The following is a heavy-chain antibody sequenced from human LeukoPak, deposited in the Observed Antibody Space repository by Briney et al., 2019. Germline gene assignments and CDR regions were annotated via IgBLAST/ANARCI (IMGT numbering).Heavy chain of an antibody. CDR1: GFTVGSNY. V-gene: IGHV3-66*04. Sequence: GGSLRLSCAASGFTVGSNYMGWVRQAPGKGLEWVSVIYPGGTIYYPDSVTGRFTISRDNSKPTLFLQMDSLRAEHTTVYYCAGRAVAYFDSWGQGTLVSVSS. CDR3: AGRAVAYFDS. CDR2: IYPGGTI. D-gene: IGHD6-19*01. J-gene: IGHJ4*02.